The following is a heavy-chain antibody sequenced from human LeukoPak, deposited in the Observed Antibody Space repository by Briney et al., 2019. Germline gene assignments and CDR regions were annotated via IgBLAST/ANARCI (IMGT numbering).Heavy chain of an antibody. CDR1: GGSISSYY. J-gene: IGHJ6*03. CDR2: IYYSGST. D-gene: IGHD6-19*01. V-gene: IGHV4-59*01. CDR3: ARDSFSVIHSLNSSGWTYYYYMDV. Sequence: PSETLSLTCTVSGGSISSYYWSWIRQPPGKGLEWIRYIYYSGSTNYNPSLKSRVTISVDTSKNQFSLKLSSVTAADTAVYYCARDSFSVIHSLNSSGWTYYYYMDVWGKGTTVTVSS.